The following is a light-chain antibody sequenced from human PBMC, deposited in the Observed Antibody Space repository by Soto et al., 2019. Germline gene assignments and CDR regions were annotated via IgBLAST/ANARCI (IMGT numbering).Light chain of an antibody. CDR2: GNT. Sequence: QAVVTQPPSVSGAPGQRVTISCTGSSSNIGAGYDVHWYLQLPGTAPKLLIYGNTNRPSGVPDRFSDSKSGSSASLAITGLQAEDEADYYSQSHDSSLHASVFGTGTKVTVL. V-gene: IGLV1-40*01. CDR1: SSNIGAGYD. J-gene: IGLJ1*01. CDR3: QSHDSSLHASV.